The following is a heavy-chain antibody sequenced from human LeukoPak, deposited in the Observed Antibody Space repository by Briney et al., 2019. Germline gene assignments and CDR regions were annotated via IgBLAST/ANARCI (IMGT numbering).Heavy chain of an antibody. CDR3: AKSLLGGWVAYGSGSYGMDV. J-gene: IGHJ6*02. CDR2: ISYDGSNK. CDR1: GFTFSSYA. Sequence: GRSLRLSCAASGFTFSSYAMHWVRQAPGKGLEWVAVISYDGSNKYYADSVKGRFTISRDNSKNTLYLQMNSLRAEDTAVYYCAKSLLGGWVAYGSGSYGMDVWGQGTTVTVSS. V-gene: IGHV3-30*01. D-gene: IGHD3-10*01.